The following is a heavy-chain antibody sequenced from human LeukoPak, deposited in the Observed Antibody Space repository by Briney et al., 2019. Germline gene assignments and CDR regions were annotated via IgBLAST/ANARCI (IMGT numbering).Heavy chain of an antibody. Sequence: KPSQTLSLTCTVSGGSISSGDYYWSWIRQPRGKGVEWIGYIYYSGSTYNNPSLQSRVTISVDTSKNQFSLKLSSVTAADTAVYYCARGDDFWSGPNIWGQGTMVTVSS. CDR1: GGSISSGDYY. CDR3: ARGDDFWSGPNI. V-gene: IGHV4-30-4*08. D-gene: IGHD3-3*01. J-gene: IGHJ3*02. CDR2: IYYSGST.